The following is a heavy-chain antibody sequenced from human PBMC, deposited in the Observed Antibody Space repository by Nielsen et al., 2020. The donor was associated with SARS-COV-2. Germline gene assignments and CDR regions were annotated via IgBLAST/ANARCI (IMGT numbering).Heavy chain of an antibody. V-gene: IGHV4-34*01. CDR2: IYPSGST. J-gene: IGHJ4*02. CDR1: GGSSSEYY. Sequence: SQTLSLTCGVYGGSSSEYYWTWIRQAPGKGLEWIGEIYPSGSTNYNPSLKSRVTISVDTSKMQFSLELRSVTAADTAVYYCARTILPNWDYRAYDYWGQGALVTVSS. D-gene: IGHD1-7*01. CDR3: ARTILPNWDYRAYDY.